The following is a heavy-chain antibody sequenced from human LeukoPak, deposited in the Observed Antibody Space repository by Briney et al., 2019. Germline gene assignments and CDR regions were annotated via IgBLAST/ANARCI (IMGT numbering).Heavy chain of an antibody. V-gene: IGHV3-53*05. CDR3: AKDSYDFWSGYSDFDY. CDR2: IYSGGTT. J-gene: IGHJ4*02. Sequence: GGSLRLSCEGSGFNVGTNYMTWVRQAPGKGLEWVSVIYSGGTTFHADSVKGRFSISRDNSKNTLYLQMNSLRAEDTALYYCAKDSYDFWSGYSDFDYWGQGTLVTVSS. D-gene: IGHD3-3*01. CDR1: GFNVGTNY.